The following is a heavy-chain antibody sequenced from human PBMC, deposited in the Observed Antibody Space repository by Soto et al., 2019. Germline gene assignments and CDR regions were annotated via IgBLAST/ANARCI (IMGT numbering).Heavy chain of an antibody. Sequence: GGSLRLSCAASGFTFSSYAMHWVRQAPGKGLEWVAVISYDGSNKYYADSVKGRFTISVDTSKNQFSLKLSSVTAADTAVYYCASLHSLTTVTPGYFDYWGQGTLVTVSS. CDR3: ASLHSLTTVTPGYFDY. J-gene: IGHJ4*02. D-gene: IGHD4-17*01. V-gene: IGHV3-30-3*01. CDR1: GFTFSSYA. CDR2: ISYDGSNK.